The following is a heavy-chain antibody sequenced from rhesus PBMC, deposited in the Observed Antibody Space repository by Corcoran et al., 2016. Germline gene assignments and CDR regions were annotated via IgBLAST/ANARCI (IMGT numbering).Heavy chain of an antibody. CDR1: GFTFDDYA. CDR2: ISWSGGST. J-gene: IGHJ4*01. CDR3: AKGAVAGRPAFDY. V-gene: IGHV3-201*01. D-gene: IGHD6-37*01. Sequence: EVQLVESGGGVVQPGGSLRLSCAASGFTFDDYAMHWVRQAPGTGLEWVSGISWSGGSTYYADSVKGRFTISRDNAKNSLYLQMGSLRAEDTALYYCAKGAVAGRPAFDYWGQGVLVTVSS.